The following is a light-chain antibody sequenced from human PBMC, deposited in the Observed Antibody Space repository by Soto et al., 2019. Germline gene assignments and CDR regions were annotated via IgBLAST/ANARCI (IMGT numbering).Light chain of an antibody. V-gene: IGLV1-40*01. CDR3: SSYSSDNRNYV. CDR1: SSNIGAGYD. CDR2: GNS. Sequence: QSVLTQPPSVSGAPGQRVTISCTGSSSNIGAGYDVHWYQQLPGTAPKLLIYGNSNRPSGVPDRFSGSKSGTPASLAITGLQAEDEAHYYCSSYSSDNRNYVFGTGTKVTVL. J-gene: IGLJ1*01.